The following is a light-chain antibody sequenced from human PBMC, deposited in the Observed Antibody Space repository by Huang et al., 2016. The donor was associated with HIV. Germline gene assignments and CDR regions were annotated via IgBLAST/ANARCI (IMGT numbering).Light chain of an antibody. CDR1: RSLLFASNSKNF. CDR3: QQFYNMPYT. Sequence: DILLTQSPDSLAVSLGERATLTCRSSRSLLFASNSKNFLAWYQQKPGQSPKLLMYMASGRESGVPERFTGSGSGTEFTLTSASLQAEDVAVYYCQQFYNMPYTFGRGTRLEI. V-gene: IGKV4-1*01. J-gene: IGKJ2*01. CDR2: MAS.